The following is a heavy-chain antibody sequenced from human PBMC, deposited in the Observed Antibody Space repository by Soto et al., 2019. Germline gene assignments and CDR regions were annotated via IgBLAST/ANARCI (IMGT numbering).Heavy chain of an antibody. Sequence: QVQLVESGGGVVQPGRSLRLSCAAAGFTFSIYGIHWVRQAPGKGLEWVAAISFDGENQDYADSVKGRFTISRDNSKNPLQLQMSRLRVEGTAVYCCKNFGRVLGGYTCGPVDSWGQGTVVPVCS. D-gene: IGHD5-18*01. CDR3: KNFGRVLGGYTCGPVDS. V-gene: IGHV3-30*18. J-gene: IGHJ4*02. CDR2: ISFDGENQ. CDR1: GFTFSIYG.